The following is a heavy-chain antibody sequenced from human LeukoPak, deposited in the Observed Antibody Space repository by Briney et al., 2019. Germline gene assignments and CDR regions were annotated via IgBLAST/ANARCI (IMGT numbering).Heavy chain of an antibody. CDR1: GFTFRTYA. Sequence: PGGSLRLSCAASGFTFRTYAMNWVRQAPGKGLEWVEVISDDGSNKYYAESVKGQFTISRDNSKNTLYLQMNSLRAEDTAVYYCASEPGEDYYYYYMDVWGKGTTVTVSS. V-gene: IGHV3-30*04. J-gene: IGHJ6*03. CDR3: ASEPGEDYYYYYMDV. CDR2: ISDDGSNK. D-gene: IGHD7-27*01.